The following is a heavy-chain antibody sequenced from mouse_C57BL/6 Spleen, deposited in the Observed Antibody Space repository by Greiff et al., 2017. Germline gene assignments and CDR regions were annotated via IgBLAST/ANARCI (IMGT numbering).Heavy chain of an antibody. D-gene: IGHD2-3*01. CDR1: GYAFTNYL. Sequence: VQLQESGAELVRPGTSVKVSCKASGYAFTNYLIEWVKQRPGQGLEWIGVINPGSGGTNYNEKFKGKATLTADKSSSTAYMQLSSLTSEDSAVYFCARADGYYWGQGTSVTVSS. CDR2: INPGSGGT. CDR3: ARADGYY. V-gene: IGHV1-54*01. J-gene: IGHJ4*01.